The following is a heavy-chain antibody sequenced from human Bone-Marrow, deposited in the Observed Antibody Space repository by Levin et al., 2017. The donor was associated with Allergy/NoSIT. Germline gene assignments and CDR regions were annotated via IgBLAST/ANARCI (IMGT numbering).Heavy chain of an antibody. J-gene: IGHJ4*02. V-gene: IGHV3-72*01. CDR2: TRNKADGDTT. D-gene: IGHD3-16*01. Sequence: GGSLRLSCAASGLTFSDHYMGWVRQAPGKGLEWVGRTRNKADGDTTEYAASVKGRFTISRDDSKNSLYLQMNSLKTEDTAVYYCARSGRSFGYAFDYWGQGALVTVSS. CDR3: ARSGRSFGYAFDY. CDR1: GLTFSDHY.